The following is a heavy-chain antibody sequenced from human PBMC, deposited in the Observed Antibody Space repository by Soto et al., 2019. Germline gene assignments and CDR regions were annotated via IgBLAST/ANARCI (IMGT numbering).Heavy chain of an antibody. CDR3: AREVIPLTTDWYFDL. CDR2: IYDSGST. Sequence: SETLSLTCTVSGGSISGGVGGLYYWSLIRQPPGKGLEWIGYIYDSGSTYYNPSLKSRVTISVDTSKNQFSLRLSSVTAADTAVYYCAREVIPLTTDWYFDLWGRGTLVTVSS. V-gene: IGHV4-30-4*01. D-gene: IGHD4-17*01. J-gene: IGHJ2*01. CDR1: GGSISGGVGGLYY.